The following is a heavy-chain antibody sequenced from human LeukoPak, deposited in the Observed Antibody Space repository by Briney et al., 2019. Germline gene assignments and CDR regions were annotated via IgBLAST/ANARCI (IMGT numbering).Heavy chain of an antibody. CDR3: ARDRFRWELPHLGWFDP. CDR2: IYTSGST. V-gene: IGHV4-4*07. D-gene: IGHD1-26*01. J-gene: IGHJ5*02. CDR1: GGSFSGYD. Sequence: SETLSLTCAVFGGSFSGYDWSWIRQPAGKGLEWIGRIYTSGSTNYNPSLKSRVTMSVDTSKNQFSLKLSSVTAADTAVYYCARDRFRWELPHLGWFDPWGQGTLVTVSS.